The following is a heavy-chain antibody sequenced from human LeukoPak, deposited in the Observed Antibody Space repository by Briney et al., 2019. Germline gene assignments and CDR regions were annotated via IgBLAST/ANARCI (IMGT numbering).Heavy chain of an antibody. D-gene: IGHD3-10*01. CDR3: ARAFSGSYYIPPGY. CDR1: GFTFSSYW. V-gene: IGHV3-7*01. J-gene: IGHJ4*02. CDR2: IKQDGSEK. Sequence: PGGSLRLSCAASGFTFSSYWMSWVRQAPGKGLEWVANIKQDGSEKYYVDSVKGRFTISRDNAKNSLYLQMNSLRAEDTAVYYCARAFSGSYYIPPGYWGQGTLVTVSS.